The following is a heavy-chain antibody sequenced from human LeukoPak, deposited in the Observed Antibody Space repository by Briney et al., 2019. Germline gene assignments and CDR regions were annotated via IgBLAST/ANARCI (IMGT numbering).Heavy chain of an antibody. CDR3: AKEPIAAAGNNWFDP. CDR2: IGGSGGTT. CDR1: GFTFSTYA. Sequence: PGGSLRLSCAASGFTFSTYAMNWVRQAPGKGLEWVSTIGGSGGTTYYADSVKGRFTISRDNSKNSVYLQMNSLRAEDTAVYFCAKEPIAAAGNNWFDPWGQGTLVTVSS. D-gene: IGHD6-13*01. V-gene: IGHV3-23*01. J-gene: IGHJ5*02.